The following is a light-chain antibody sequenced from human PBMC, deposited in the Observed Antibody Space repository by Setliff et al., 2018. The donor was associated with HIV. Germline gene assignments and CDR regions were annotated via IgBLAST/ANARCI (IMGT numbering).Light chain of an antibody. Sequence: QSALTQPASVSGSPGQSITISCTGTSSDVGGYNDVSWYQQHPGKAPKLMIYEVSNRPSGVSNRFSGSKSGNTASLTISGLQAEDEADYYCSSYTSSSTPCVFGGGTKATVL. V-gene: IGLV2-14*01. CDR1: SSDVGGYND. J-gene: IGLJ2*01. CDR2: EVS. CDR3: SSYTSSSTPCV.